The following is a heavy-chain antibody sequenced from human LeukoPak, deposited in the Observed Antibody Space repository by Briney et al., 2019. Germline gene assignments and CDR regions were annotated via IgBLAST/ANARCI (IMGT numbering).Heavy chain of an antibody. Sequence: GGSLRLSCAASGFTFSTYSLNWVRQAPGKGLEWVSYISSSSSTTYYADSVKGRFTISRDNAKNSLYLQMNSLRAEDTAVYYCAKTGYCSSTSCSIYYFDYWGQGTLVTVSS. CDR3: AKTGYCSSTSCSIYYFDY. D-gene: IGHD2-2*03. CDR1: GFTFSTYS. J-gene: IGHJ4*02. V-gene: IGHV3-48*01. CDR2: ISSSSSTT.